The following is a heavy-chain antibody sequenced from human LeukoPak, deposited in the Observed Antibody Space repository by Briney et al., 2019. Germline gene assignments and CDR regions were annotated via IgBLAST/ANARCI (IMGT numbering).Heavy chain of an antibody. J-gene: IGHJ3*02. V-gene: IGHV3-21*01. CDR3: ARDRAIDIRAYDI. CDR1: GFAFSGDN. CDR2: IGSSGSYI. Sequence: GRSLRLSCAASGFAFSGDNMNWVRKAPGKGLEWVSFIGSSGSYIKYADSVKGRFTISRDNAKNSLYLQMNSLRAEDTAMYFCARDRAIDIRAYDIWGQGTMVTVSS. D-gene: IGHD5-12*01.